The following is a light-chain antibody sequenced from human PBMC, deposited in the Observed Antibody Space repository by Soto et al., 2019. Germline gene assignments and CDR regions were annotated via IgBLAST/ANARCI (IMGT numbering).Light chain of an antibody. CDR1: TSNIGAPRD. J-gene: IGLJ3*02. CDR2: NNY. Sequence: QPVLTQPPSVSGAPGQRVTISCTGSTSNIGAPRDVHWYQQLPGAAPKLLISNNYNRPSGVPDRFSGSGSGTSASLTITSLQPEDEAHYYCQAHDSTLAAAVFGGGTQLTVL. V-gene: IGLV1-40*01. CDR3: QAHDSTLAAAV.